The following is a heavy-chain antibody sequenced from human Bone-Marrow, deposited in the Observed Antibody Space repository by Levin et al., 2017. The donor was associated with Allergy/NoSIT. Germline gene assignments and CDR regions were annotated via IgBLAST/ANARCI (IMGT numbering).Heavy chain of an antibody. CDR3: AREGYTSGRAGAFDM. V-gene: IGHV3-64*01. D-gene: IGHD6-19*01. J-gene: IGHJ3*02. CDR2: ISNIDGST. Sequence: ASVKVSCATSGISFKNSIIHWVRQAPGKGLEYVSAISNIDGSTYYANSVEDRFTISGDNSKNTVYLQMGSLRPEDTAVYFCAREGYTSGRAGAFDMWGQGTMVLVSS. CDR1: GISFKNSI.